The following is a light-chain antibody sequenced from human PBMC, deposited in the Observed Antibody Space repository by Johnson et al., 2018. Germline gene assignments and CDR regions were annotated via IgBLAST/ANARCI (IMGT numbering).Light chain of an antibody. CDR3: GTWDSRLSAGNV. V-gene: IGLV1-51*01. Sequence: QSVLTQPPSVSAAPGQKVTISCSGSSSNIGNNYVSWYQQLPGTAPKLLIYDNNKRPSGIPDRFSGSKSGTSATLGITGLPTGDEADYYCGTWDSRLSAGNVFGTGTKVTFL. CDR1: SSNIGNNY. J-gene: IGLJ1*01. CDR2: DNN.